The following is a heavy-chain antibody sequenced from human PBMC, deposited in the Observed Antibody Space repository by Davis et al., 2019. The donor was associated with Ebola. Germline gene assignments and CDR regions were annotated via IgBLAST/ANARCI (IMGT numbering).Heavy chain of an antibody. CDR1: GDTFNGYA. V-gene: IGHV1-69*10. CDR3: ARSICITPSCSDFFYSYFMDV. J-gene: IGHJ6*03. D-gene: IGHD3/OR15-3a*01. Sequence: SVKVSCKASGDTFNGYAFSWVRQAPGKGLEWMGGIIPKIDIAKHAQKFQDRLTITADKSTSTVYMELSGLRSEDSAVFHCARSICITPSCSDFFYSYFMDVWGNGTAVTVAS. CDR2: IIPKIDIA.